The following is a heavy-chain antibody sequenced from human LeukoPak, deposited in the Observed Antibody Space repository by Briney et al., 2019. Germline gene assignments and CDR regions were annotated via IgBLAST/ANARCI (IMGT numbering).Heavy chain of an antibody. J-gene: IGHJ3*02. Sequence: SQTLSLTCTVSGGSISSGGYYWSWIRQHPGKGLEWIGYIYYSGSTYYNPSLKSRVTISVDTSKNQFSLKLSSVTAADTAVYYCARTTYYYDSSGYYSYAFDIWGQGTMVTVSS. D-gene: IGHD3-22*01. CDR2: IYYSGST. CDR1: GGSISSGGYY. V-gene: IGHV4-31*03. CDR3: ARTTYYYDSSGYYSYAFDI.